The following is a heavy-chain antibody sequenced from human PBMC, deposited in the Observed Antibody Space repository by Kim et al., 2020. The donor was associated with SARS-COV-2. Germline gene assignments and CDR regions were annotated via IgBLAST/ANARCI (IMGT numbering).Heavy chain of an antibody. CDR3: ARDTYYYGSGSFFYYGMDV. CDR2: IYSGGST. Sequence: GGSLRLSCAASGFTVSSNYMSWVRQAPGKGLEWVSVIYSGGSTYYADSVKGRFTISRDNSKNTLYLQMNSLRAEDTAVYYCARDTYYYGSGSFFYYGMDVWGQGTTVTVSS. CDR1: GFTVSSNY. V-gene: IGHV3-53*01. J-gene: IGHJ6*02. D-gene: IGHD3-10*01.